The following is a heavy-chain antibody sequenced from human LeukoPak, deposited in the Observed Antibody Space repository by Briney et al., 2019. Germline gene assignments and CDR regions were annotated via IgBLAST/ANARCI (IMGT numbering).Heavy chain of an antibody. Sequence: ASVKVSCKASGYTFTGYYMHWVRQAPGQGLEWMGWINPNSGGTNYAQKFQGRVTMTRDTSTSTAYMELSRLRSDDTAVYYCARGAARPTVGAPYYMDVWGKGTTVTVTS. CDR2: INPNSGGT. CDR1: GYTFTGYY. D-gene: IGHD6-6*01. CDR3: ARGAARPTVGAPYYMDV. J-gene: IGHJ6*03. V-gene: IGHV1-2*02.